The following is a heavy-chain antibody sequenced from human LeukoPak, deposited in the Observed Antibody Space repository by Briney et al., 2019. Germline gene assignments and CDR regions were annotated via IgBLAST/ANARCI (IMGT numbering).Heavy chain of an antibody. D-gene: IGHD6-13*01. CDR2: VYDGGST. CDR1: GGSISGSSYF. J-gene: IGHJ4*02. V-gene: IGHV4-39*01. CDR3: ARHRVLGIAAAPYYFDS. Sequence: RSSETLSLTCTVSGGSISGSSYFWGWIRQPPGKGLEWIGSVYDGGSTYYNPSLKSRVTISVDTSKNQFSLKLRSVTAADTALYYCARHRVLGIAAAPYYFDSWGQGTLVTVSS.